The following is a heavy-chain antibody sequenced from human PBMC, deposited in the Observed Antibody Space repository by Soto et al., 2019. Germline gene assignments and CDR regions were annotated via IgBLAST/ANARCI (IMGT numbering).Heavy chain of an antibody. Sequence: XASLSLTCTVCGGCFSSGDYYWTWIRQPPGKGLEWIGYVYYGGSTNYNPSLKSRVSISVDLANNQFSLRLRSVTVADTAVYYCARVTVDTYMIYWLDPWGQGILVTVSS. D-gene: IGHD3-16*01. J-gene: IGHJ5*02. CDR3: ARVTVDTYMIYWLDP. CDR2: VYYGGST. V-gene: IGHV4-61*08. CDR1: GGCFSSGDYY.